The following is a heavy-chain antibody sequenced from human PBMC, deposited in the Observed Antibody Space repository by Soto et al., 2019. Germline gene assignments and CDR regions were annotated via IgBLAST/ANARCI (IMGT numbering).Heavy chain of an antibody. CDR1: GFTFIRYA. J-gene: IGHJ4*02. CDR2: ISGSGGST. D-gene: IGHD3-22*01. CDR3: AKIGGGYYDSSGYYYPYYFDY. Sequence: GGSLRLSCAASGFTFIRYAMSWGRQAPGKGLEWVSAISGSGGSTYYADSVKGRFTISRDNSKNTLYLQMNSLRAEDTAVYYCAKIGGGYYDSSGYYYPYYFDYWGQGTLVTVSS. V-gene: IGHV3-23*01.